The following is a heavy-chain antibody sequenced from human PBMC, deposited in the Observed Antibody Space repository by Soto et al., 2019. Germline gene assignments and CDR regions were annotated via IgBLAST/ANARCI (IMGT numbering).Heavy chain of an antibody. CDR2: IYYSGST. D-gene: IGHD3-22*01. CDR1: GGSISSGGYY. V-gene: IGHV4-31*03. CDR3: ARGDYYDTSGPFSDAFDI. J-gene: IGHJ3*02. Sequence: SETLSLTCTVSGGSISSGGYYWSWIRQHPGKGLEWIGYIYYSGSTYYNPSLKSRVTISVDTSKNQFSLYLQMNSLRAEDTAVYFCARGDYYDTSGPFSDAFDIWGQGTMVTVSS.